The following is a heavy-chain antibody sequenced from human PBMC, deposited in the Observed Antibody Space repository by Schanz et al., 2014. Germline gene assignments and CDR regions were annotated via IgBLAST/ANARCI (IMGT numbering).Heavy chain of an antibody. V-gene: IGHV1-18*01. CDR1: GYIFGSHG. CDR2: INAHTGNT. Sequence: QLMQSGSEVRKPGASVKVSCKASGYIFGSHGMTWVRQAPGQGPELMGWINAHTGNTQYAQKCQGRVNMTRDTVTTTVHLELTRLRTDDTAIYYCARVHIATYHYNSPGAFDIWGQGTMVTVSS. J-gene: IGHJ3*02. CDR3: ARVHIATYHYNSPGAFDI. D-gene: IGHD3-10*01.